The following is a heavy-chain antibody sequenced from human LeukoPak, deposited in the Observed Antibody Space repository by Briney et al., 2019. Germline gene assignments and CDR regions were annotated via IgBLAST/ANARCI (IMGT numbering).Heavy chain of an antibody. Sequence: PSETLSLTCAVYGGSFSGYYWSWIRQPPGKGLEWIGEINHSGSTNYNPSLKSRVTISVDTSKNQLSLKLSSVTAADTAVYYCARGVGATNYYYYGMDVWGQGTTVTVSS. CDR1: GGSFSGYY. V-gene: IGHV4-34*01. CDR3: ARGVGATNYYYYGMDV. D-gene: IGHD1-26*01. J-gene: IGHJ6*02. CDR2: INHSGST.